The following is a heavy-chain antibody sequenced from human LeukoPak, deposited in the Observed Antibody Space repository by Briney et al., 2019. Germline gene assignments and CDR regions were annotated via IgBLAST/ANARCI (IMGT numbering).Heavy chain of an antibody. V-gene: IGHV4-39*01. D-gene: IGHD3-10*01. CDR1: GGSISSSSYY. Sequence: SETLSLTCTVSGGSISSSSYYWGWIRQPPGKGLEWIGSIYYSGSTYYNPSLKSRVTISVDTSKNQFSLKLSSVTAADTAVYYGARLDETYYYGSGTVNWLDPWGQGTLVTVSS. CDR3: ARLDETYYYGSGTVNWLDP. J-gene: IGHJ5*02. CDR2: IYYSGST.